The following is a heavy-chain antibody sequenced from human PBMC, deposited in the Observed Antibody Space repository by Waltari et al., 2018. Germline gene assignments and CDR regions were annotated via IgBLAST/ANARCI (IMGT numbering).Heavy chain of an antibody. Sequence: QVQLQESGPGLVKPSETLSLTCAVSGYSISSGYYWGWIRQPPGKGLEWIGSIYHSGSTYYNPSLKSRVTISVDTSKNQFSLKLSSVTAADTAVYYCARQREQQLIRFDPWGQGTLVTVSS. J-gene: IGHJ5*02. V-gene: IGHV4-38-2*01. CDR3: ARQREQQLIRFDP. D-gene: IGHD6-13*01. CDR2: IYHSGST. CDR1: GYSISSGYY.